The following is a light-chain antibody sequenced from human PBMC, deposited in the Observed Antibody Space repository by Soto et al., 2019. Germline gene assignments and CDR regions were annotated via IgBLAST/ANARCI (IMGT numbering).Light chain of an antibody. V-gene: IGKV3-20*01. J-gene: IGKJ1*01. CDR1: QRVSND. Sequence: IVMTQSPDTLSVSPGERATLSCRASQRVSNDFAWYQQKPGQAPRLLIYGASSRATGIPDRFSGSGSGTDFTLTISRLEPEDFAVYYCQQYGSSPPRTFGQGTKVDIK. CDR3: QQYGSSPPRT. CDR2: GAS.